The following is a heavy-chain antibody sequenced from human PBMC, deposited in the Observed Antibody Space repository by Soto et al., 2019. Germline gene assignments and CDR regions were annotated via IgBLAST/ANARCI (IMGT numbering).Heavy chain of an antibody. CDR1: GGSVSSGSYY. CDR2: IYYSGTT. J-gene: IGHJ4*02. CDR3: VTVNLVGAAYYFDY. Sequence: SETLSLTCTVSGGSVSSGSYYWSWIRQPPGKGLEWIGYIYYSGTTYSHPSLNSRVSISVDTSENQFSLRLTSVTAADTAVYYCVTVNLVGAAYYFDYWGPGTLVTVSS. V-gene: IGHV4-61*01. D-gene: IGHD1-26*01.